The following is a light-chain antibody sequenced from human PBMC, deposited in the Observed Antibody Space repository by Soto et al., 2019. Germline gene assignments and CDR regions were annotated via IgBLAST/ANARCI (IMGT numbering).Light chain of an antibody. J-gene: IGKJ2*01. CDR3: QQYNSYSPT. CDR1: QSISSW. V-gene: IGKV1-5*01. CDR2: DAS. Sequence: DIQMTQSPSTLSASVGDRVTITCRASQSISSWLAWYQQKPGKAPKLLIYDASSLECGVPSRFSGSGSGTAFTLTISSLQPDDFATYYCQQYNSYSPTFGQGTKLEIK.